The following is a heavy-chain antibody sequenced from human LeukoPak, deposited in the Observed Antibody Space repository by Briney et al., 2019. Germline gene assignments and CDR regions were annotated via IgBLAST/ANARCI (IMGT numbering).Heavy chain of an antibody. D-gene: IGHD3-3*01. V-gene: IGHV4-39*07. CDR2: IYYSGST. J-gene: IGHJ4*02. CDR1: GGSISSSSYY. CDR3: ARVETAPTDYDFWSGYPYYFDY. Sequence: SETLSLTCTVSGGSISSSSYYWGWLRQPPGKGLEWIGSIYYSGSTYYNPSLKSRVTISVDTSKNQFSLKLSSVTAADTAVYYCARVETAPTDYDFWSGYPYYFDYWGQGTLVTVSS.